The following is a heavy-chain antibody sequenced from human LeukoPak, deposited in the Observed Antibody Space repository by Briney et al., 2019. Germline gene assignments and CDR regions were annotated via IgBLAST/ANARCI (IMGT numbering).Heavy chain of an antibody. J-gene: IGHJ6*02. CDR3: ARESIRAYYYGSGSYTYYYYGMDV. CDR1: GGSISSFY. V-gene: IGHV4-4*07. D-gene: IGHD3-10*01. CDR2: IYSSGAT. Sequence: PSETLSLTCTVSGGSISSFYWTWIRQPAGKGLEWIGRIYSSGATNFNPSLKSRVTMSVDTSKNQFSLKLSSVTAADTAVYYCARESIRAYYYGSGSYTYYYYGMDVWGQGTTVTVSS.